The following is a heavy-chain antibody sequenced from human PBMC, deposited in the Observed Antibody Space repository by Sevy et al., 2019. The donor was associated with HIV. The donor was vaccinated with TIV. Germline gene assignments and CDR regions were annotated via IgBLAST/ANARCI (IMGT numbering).Heavy chain of an antibody. V-gene: IGHV3-23*01. Sequence: GGSLRLSCAASGFTFSSYAMSWVRQAPGKGLEWVSGISGSGGSTFYADSLKGRVAISRDNSKNTLYLQIHSLRVEDTATYYCGNKATGSQFDYWGQGTLVTVS. J-gene: IGHJ4*02. D-gene: IGHD1-26*01. CDR3: GNKATGSQFDY. CDR2: ISGSGGST. CDR1: GFTFSSYA.